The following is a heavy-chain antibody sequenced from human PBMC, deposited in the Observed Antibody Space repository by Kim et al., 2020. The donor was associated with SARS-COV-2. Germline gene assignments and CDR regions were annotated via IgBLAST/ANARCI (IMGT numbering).Heavy chain of an antibody. CDR1: GGSLSSYS. D-gene: IGHD1-1*01. V-gene: IGHV4-59*01. J-gene: IGHJ6*01. Sequence: SETLSLTCTVSGGSLSSYSWSWIRQPPGKGLEWIGYIYDTGNTNYNPSLKSRVTISVDTSKNQFSLMLNSVTAADTALYYCARATTGLTNGHASYY. CDR2: IYDTGNT. CDR3: ARATTGLTNGHASYY.